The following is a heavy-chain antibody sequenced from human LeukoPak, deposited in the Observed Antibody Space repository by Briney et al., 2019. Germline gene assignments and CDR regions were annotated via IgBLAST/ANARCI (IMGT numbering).Heavy chain of an antibody. Sequence: SQTLSLTCTVSGGSISSGTYYWSWVRQPAGKGLEWLGRIYTSETTNYNPSLKSRVTISVDTSKNQFSLKLSSVTAADTAVYYCARAAAGLRDAFDIWGQGTMVTVSS. CDR3: ARAAAGLRDAFDI. CDR2: IYTSETT. J-gene: IGHJ3*02. CDR1: GGSISSGTYY. D-gene: IGHD6-13*01. V-gene: IGHV4-61*02.